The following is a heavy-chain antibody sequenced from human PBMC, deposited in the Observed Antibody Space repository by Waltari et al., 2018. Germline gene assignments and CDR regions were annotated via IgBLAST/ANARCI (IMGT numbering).Heavy chain of an antibody. Sequence: EVQLVESGGGLVQPGGSLRLSCAASGFTFSSYCMCWVRQAPGKGLEWVANIKQDGSEKYYVDSVKGRFTISRDNAKNSLYLQMNSLRAEDTAVYYCARQYGEGAFDIWGQGTMVTVSS. CDR1: GFTFSSYC. V-gene: IGHV3-7*01. CDR3: ARQYGEGAFDI. J-gene: IGHJ3*02. CDR2: IKQDGSEK. D-gene: IGHD4-17*01.